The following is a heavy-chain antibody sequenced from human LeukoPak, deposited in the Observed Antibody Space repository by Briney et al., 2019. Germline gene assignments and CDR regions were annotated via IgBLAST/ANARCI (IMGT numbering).Heavy chain of an antibody. V-gene: IGHV3-7*01. CDR1: GFTFSSYW. CDR2: IKQDGSEK. J-gene: IGHJ6*02. CDR3: ARGDSTYYDFWSGYWGVYYYGMDV. Sequence: GGSLRLSCAASGFTFSSYWMSWVRQAPGKGLEWVANIKQDGSEKYYVDSVKGRFTISRDNAKNSLYLQMNSLRAEDTAVYYCARGDSTYYDFWSGYWGVYYYGMDVWGQGTTVTVSS. D-gene: IGHD3-3*01.